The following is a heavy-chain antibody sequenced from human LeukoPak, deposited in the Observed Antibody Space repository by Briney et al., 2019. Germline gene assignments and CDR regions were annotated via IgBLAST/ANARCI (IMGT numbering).Heavy chain of an antibody. CDR1: GYTFTGYY. CDR3: ARVKYYYDSSVYYANDY. D-gene: IGHD3-22*01. CDR2: INPNSGGT. Sequence: ASVKVSCKASGYTFTGYYMHWVRQAPGQGLEWMGWINPNSGGTNYAQKFQGRVTMTRDTSISTAYMELSRLRSDDTAVYYCARVKYYYDSSVYYANDYWGQGTLVTVSS. J-gene: IGHJ4*02. V-gene: IGHV1-2*02.